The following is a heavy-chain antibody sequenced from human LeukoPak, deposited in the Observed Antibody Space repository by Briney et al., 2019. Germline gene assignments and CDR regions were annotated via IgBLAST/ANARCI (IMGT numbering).Heavy chain of an antibody. J-gene: IGHJ4*02. D-gene: IGHD3-16*01. V-gene: IGHV3-11*01. Sequence: AGGSLRLSCAASGFTFSDYYMSWIRQAPGKGLEWISYISNGGVTKYYADSVKGRFTISRDNTKKSLYLQMNSLRAEDAAVYYCATRYENVWGSVIWGQGTLVTVSS. CDR3: ATRYENVWGSVI. CDR1: GFTFSDYY. CDR2: ISNGGVTK.